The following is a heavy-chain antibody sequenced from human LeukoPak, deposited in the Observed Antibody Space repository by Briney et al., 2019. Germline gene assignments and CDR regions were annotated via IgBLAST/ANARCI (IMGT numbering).Heavy chain of an antibody. CDR1: GYTFTGYG. D-gene: IGHD2-2*02. V-gene: IGHV1-18*01. J-gene: IGHJ4*02. CDR2: ISAYNGNT. Sequence: WASVKVSCKASGYTFTGYGISWVRQAPGQGLEWMGWISAYNGNTNYAQKLQGRVTMTTDTSTSTAYMELRSLRSDDTAVYYCARVYCSSTSCYKDYWGQGTLVTVSS. CDR3: ARVYCSSTSCYKDY.